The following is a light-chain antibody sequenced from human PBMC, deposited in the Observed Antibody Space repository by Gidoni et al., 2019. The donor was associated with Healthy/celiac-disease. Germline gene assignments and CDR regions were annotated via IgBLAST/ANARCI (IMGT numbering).Light chain of an antibody. V-gene: IGKV1-5*03. CDR3: QGFGA. CDR2: KAS. CDR1: QSISSW. J-gene: IGKJ1*01. Sequence: DIQMTQSPSTLSASVGDRVTITCRASQSISSWLAWYQQKPGKAPKLLIYKASSLESGVPSRFSGSGSGTEFTLTISSLQPDDFATYYCQGFGAFGQGTKVEIK.